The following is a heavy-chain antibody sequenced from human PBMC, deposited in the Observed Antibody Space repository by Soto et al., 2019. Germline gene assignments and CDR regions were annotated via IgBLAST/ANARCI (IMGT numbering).Heavy chain of an antibody. CDR1: GFTFSSYA. CDR3: AKALLVVVPAAADY. Sequence: GGSLRLSCAASGFTFSSYAMSWVRQAPGKGLEWVPAISGSGGSTYYADSVKGRFTISRDNSKNTLYLQMNSLRAEDTAVYYCAKALLVVVPAAADYWGQGTLVTVSS. V-gene: IGHV3-23*01. D-gene: IGHD2-2*01. J-gene: IGHJ4*02. CDR2: ISGSGGST.